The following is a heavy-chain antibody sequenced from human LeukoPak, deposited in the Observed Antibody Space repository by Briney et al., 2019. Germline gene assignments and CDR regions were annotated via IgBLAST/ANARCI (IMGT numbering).Heavy chain of an antibody. CDR2: INAGNGNT. Sequence: ASVKVSCKASGYTFTSYAMHWVRQAPGQRLEWMGWINAGNGNTKYSQKFQGRVTITRDTSASTAYMGLSSLRSEDTAVYYCARDGGDGYNSYYFDYWGQGTLVTVSS. CDR3: ARDGGDGYNSYYFDY. CDR1: GYTFTSYA. D-gene: IGHD5-24*01. J-gene: IGHJ4*02. V-gene: IGHV1-3*01.